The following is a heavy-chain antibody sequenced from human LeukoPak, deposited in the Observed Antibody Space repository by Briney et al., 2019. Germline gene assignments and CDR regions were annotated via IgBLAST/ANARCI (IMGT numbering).Heavy chain of an antibody. Sequence: PGGSLRLSCAASGFTFNNYGMHWVRQTPGKGLEWVAFIRYDGSNKYYADSMKGRFTISRDNSKNTLYLQMNSLRAEDTAVYYCAKYSHDSSGSYDYWGQGTLVTVSS. CDR2: IRYDGSNK. CDR3: AKYSHDSSGSYDY. CDR1: GFTFNNYG. V-gene: IGHV3-30*02. D-gene: IGHD3-22*01. J-gene: IGHJ4*02.